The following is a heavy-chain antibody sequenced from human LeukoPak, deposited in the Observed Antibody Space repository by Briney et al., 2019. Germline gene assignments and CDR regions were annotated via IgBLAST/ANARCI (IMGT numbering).Heavy chain of an antibody. CDR1: GFTFSYYA. Sequence: GGSLRLSCAASGFTFSYYAMSWVRQAPGKGLEWVSVISDSGTDTSYADSGRGRFTISRDNSKNTLYLQMNSLRAEDTAVYYCAKTDCTSSSCYTIDYWGQGTLVTVSS. D-gene: IGHD2-2*02. CDR2: ISDSGTDT. V-gene: IGHV3-23*01. J-gene: IGHJ4*02. CDR3: AKTDCTSSSCYTIDY.